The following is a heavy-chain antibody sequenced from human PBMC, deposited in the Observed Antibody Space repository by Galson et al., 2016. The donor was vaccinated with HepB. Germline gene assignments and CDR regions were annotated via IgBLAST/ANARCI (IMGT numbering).Heavy chain of an antibody. CDR1: GDSISSGSFY. V-gene: IGHV4-61*02. CDR3: AREPFLDLDPNTRNNAFDI. Sequence: LSLTCTVSGDSISSGSFYWSWIRQPVGKGLEWIGRVYTSGITHYNASLKSRVTISLNTSKNQFSLRLTSVTAADTAVYYCAREPFLDLDPNTRNNAFDIWGHGTMVTLSS. CDR2: VYTSGIT. D-gene: IGHD3/OR15-3a*01. J-gene: IGHJ3*02.